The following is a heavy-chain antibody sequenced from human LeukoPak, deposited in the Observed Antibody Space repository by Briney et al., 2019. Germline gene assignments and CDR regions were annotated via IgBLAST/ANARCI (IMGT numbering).Heavy chain of an antibody. CDR3: ARVLNTAMAPTEAFDY. V-gene: IGHV1-2*02. CDR2: INPNSGGT. J-gene: IGHJ4*02. CDR1: GYTFTGYY. Sequence: ASVKVSCKASGYTFTGYYMHWVRQAPGQGVEGMGWINPNSGGTNYAQKFQGRVTMTRDTSISTAYMELSRLRSDDTAVYYCARVLNTAMAPTEAFDYWGQGTLVTVSS. D-gene: IGHD5-18*01.